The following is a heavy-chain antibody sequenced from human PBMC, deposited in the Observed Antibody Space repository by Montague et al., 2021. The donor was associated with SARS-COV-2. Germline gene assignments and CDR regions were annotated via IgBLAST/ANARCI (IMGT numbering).Heavy chain of an antibody. V-gene: IGHV4-59*08. CDR3: ARHALGYCSGGSCYSGFDY. CDR1: GGSISSYY. CDR2: ICYSGST. Sequence: SETLSLTCTVSGGSISSYYWSWIRQPPGKGLEWIGYICYSGSTNYNPSLKSRVTISVDTSKNQFSLKLSSVTAADTAVYYCARHALGYCSGGSCYSGFDYWGQGTLVTVSS. D-gene: IGHD2-15*01. J-gene: IGHJ4*02.